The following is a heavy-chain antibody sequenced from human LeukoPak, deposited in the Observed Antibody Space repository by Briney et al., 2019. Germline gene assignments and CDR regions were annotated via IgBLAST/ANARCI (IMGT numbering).Heavy chain of an antibody. D-gene: IGHD6-13*01. Sequence: ASVKVSCKTSGYSFATYGFCWVRQAPGDGLEWMGWISANTGKTSYAQKFQDRATMTTDTFTTTAYMELRSLRLDDTAVYFCAKVAGDRMDYWGQGTLVTVSS. CDR3: AKVAGDRMDY. CDR1: GYSFATYG. J-gene: IGHJ4*02. V-gene: IGHV1-18*01. CDR2: ISANTGKT.